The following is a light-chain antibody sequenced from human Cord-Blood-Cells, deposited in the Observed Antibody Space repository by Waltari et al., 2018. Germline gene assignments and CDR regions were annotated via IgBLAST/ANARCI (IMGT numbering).Light chain of an antibody. V-gene: IGLV2-14*01. CDR2: DVS. CDR1: SSDGGGYNY. J-gene: IGLJ3*02. CDR3: SSYTSSSTWV. Sequence: QSALTQPASVSGSPGQSIPISCTGTSSDGGGYNYVSWYQQHPGKDPKLMIYDVSNRPSGVSNRFSGSNSGNTASLTISGLQAEDEADYYCSSYTSSSTWVFGGGTKLTVL.